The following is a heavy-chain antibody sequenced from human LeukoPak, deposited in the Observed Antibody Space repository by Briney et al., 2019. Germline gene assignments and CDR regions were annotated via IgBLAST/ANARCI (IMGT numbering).Heavy chain of an antibody. CDR3: AKDRGGSSQLGDAFDV. CDR2: ISSSSSTI. Sequence: GGSLRLSCAASRFTFSSYNMNWVRQAPGKGLEWVSYISSSSSTIYYADSVKGRFTISRDNAKNSLYLQMNSLRAEDTALYYCAKDRGGSSQLGDAFDVWGQGTMVSVSS. V-gene: IGHV3-48*04. D-gene: IGHD2-15*01. J-gene: IGHJ3*01. CDR1: RFTFSSYN.